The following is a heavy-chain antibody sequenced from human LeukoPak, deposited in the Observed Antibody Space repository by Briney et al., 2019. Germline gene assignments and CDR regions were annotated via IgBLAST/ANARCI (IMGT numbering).Heavy chain of an antibody. CDR3: ARVVQSTDSSGLYLPEYFQH. V-gene: IGHV1-46*01. J-gene: IGHJ1*01. CDR2: INPSGGST. Sequence: ASVKVSCKASGYTFTSYYMHWVRQAPGQGLEWMGIINPSGGSTSYAQKFQGRVTMTRDMSTSTVYMELGSLRSEDTAVYYCARVVQSTDSSGLYLPEYFQHWGQGTLVTVSS. CDR1: GYTFTSYY. D-gene: IGHD3-22*01.